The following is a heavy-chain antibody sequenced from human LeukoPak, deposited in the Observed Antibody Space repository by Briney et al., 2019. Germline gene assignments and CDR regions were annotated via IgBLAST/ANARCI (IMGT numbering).Heavy chain of an antibody. CDR3: ATTMIAEYYFDY. D-gene: IGHD3-22*01. CDR2: IYHSGST. J-gene: IGHJ4*02. Sequence: TASETLSLTCAVSGYSISSGYYWGWIRQPPGKGLEWIGSIYHSGSTYYNPSLKSRVTISVDTSKNQFSLKLSSVTAADTAVYYCATTMIAEYYFDYWGQGTLVTVSS. CDR1: GYSISSGYY. V-gene: IGHV4-38-2*01.